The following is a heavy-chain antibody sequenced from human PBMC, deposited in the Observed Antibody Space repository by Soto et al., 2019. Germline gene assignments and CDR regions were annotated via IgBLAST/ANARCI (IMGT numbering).Heavy chain of an antibody. D-gene: IGHD2-15*01. CDR1: GLNFEKCS. Sequence: XGSLRLSCSASGLNFEKCSMNWVRQPPGKGPEWLASISPSSTYIRYADSVKGRFTISRDNARNSLSLQMMNLRADDTAIYYCATDTGDIEVVPATTWGQGSLVTVSS. J-gene: IGHJ1*01. CDR2: ISPSSTYI. CDR3: ATDTGDIEVVPATT. V-gene: IGHV3-21*04.